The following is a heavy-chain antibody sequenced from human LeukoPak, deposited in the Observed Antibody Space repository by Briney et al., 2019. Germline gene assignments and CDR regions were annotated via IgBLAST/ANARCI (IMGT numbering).Heavy chain of an antibody. V-gene: IGHV3-11*06. J-gene: IGHJ4*02. CDR1: GFTFSDYY. CDR3: ARPRQYGQGYYFDY. CDR2: ISSSSSYI. Sequence: GGSLRLSCAASGFTFSDYYMSWIRQAPGKGLEWVSSISSSSSYIYYADSVKGRFTISRDNAKNSLYLQMNSLRAEDTAVYYCARPRQYGQGYYFDYWGQGTLVTVSS. D-gene: IGHD4-17*01.